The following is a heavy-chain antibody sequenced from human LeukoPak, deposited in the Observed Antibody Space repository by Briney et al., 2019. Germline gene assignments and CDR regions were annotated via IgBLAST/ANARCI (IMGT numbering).Heavy chain of an antibody. J-gene: IGHJ3*01. Sequence: SETLYLTCTVSGDSISNYYWSWIRQPAGKGLEWIGRIHTSGRTDYNSSLKSRVIMSLDTSKNQFSLKRSSVTAADTAVYYCARRSVVVMAGDGFDLWGQGTMVTVS. CDR3: ARRSVVVMAGDGFDL. D-gene: IGHD2-15*01. CDR2: IHTSGRT. V-gene: IGHV4-4*07. CDR1: GDSISNYY.